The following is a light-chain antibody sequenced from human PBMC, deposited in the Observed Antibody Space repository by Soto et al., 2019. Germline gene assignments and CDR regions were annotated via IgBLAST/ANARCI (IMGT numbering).Light chain of an antibody. V-gene: IGKV3-11*02. J-gene: IGKJ1*01. Sequence: EIVLTQSPATLSLSPGDKATLSCRASPSVSSYLAWYQQKPGQAPRLLMYDASIRATDIPARFSGTGSERDFTLTITSLEPEDFAVYYCQQRSNWPWTFGQGTKVEIK. CDR3: QQRSNWPWT. CDR2: DAS. CDR1: PSVSSY.